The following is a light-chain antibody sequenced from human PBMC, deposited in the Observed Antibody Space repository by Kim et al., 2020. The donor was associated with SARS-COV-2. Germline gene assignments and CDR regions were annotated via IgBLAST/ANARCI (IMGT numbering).Light chain of an antibody. CDR3: QQYNRRPHT. CDR1: QSLGST. J-gene: IGKJ2*01. V-gene: IGKV3-15*01. Sequence: VSTGQRATLSCRASQSLGSTLAWYQQKPGQAPGLLIYGASTRATGIPARFSGTGSGTEFTLTISSLQPEDSAVYYCQQYNRRPHTFGQGTKLEI. CDR2: GAS.